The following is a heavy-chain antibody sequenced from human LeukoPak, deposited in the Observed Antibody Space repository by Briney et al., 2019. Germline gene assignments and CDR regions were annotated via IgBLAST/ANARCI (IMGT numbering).Heavy chain of an antibody. CDR3: ARHPLYSSSSVRRWFDP. Sequence: SETPSLTCAVSGYSISSGYYWGWIRQPPGKGLEWIGSIYHSGSTYYNPSLKSRVTISVDTSKNQFSLKLSSVTAADTAVYYCARHPLYSSSSVRRWFDPWGQGTLVTVSS. CDR2: IYHSGST. D-gene: IGHD6-6*01. V-gene: IGHV4-38-2*01. CDR1: GYSISSGYY. J-gene: IGHJ5*02.